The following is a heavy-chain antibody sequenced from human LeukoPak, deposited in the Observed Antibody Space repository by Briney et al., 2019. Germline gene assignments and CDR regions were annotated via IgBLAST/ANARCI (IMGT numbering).Heavy chain of an antibody. D-gene: IGHD3-3*01. CDR3: ARVYMVEWVGQYYFDY. Sequence: PGGSLRLSCAASGFTFSSYEMNWVRQAPGKGLERISYISSSGYTIYYADSVKGRFTISRDNAKNSLDLQMDSLRAEDTAVYYCARVYMVEWVGQYYFDYWGQGTLVTVSS. CDR1: GFTFSSYE. CDR2: ISSSGYTI. J-gene: IGHJ4*02. V-gene: IGHV3-48*03.